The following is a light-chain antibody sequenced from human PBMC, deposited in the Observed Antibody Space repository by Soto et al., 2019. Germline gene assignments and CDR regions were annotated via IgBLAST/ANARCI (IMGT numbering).Light chain of an antibody. CDR1: QSVTSSC. Sequence: EIVLTQSPGTLSLSPGERATLSCTASQSVTSSCLAWYQRKPGQAPRLLIHTTSIRATDIPDRFSGSGSGTDFTLTISSLQPEDFATYYCQQYDSYPITFGQGTRLEIK. CDR2: TTS. V-gene: IGKV3-20*01. CDR3: QQYDSYPIT. J-gene: IGKJ5*01.